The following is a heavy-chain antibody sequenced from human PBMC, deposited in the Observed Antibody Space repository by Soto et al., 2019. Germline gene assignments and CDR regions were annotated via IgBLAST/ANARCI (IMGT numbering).Heavy chain of an antibody. J-gene: IGHJ6*02. D-gene: IGHD1-20*01. Sequence: PSDTLSLTCTVSGDSIISYYWSWIRQPPGKGLEWIGYIYYSGITNYNPSLKSRVTISVDTSKNQFSLKLSSVTAADTAVYYCARYKSNYYYGMDVWGQGTTVT. CDR2: IYYSGIT. CDR3: ARYKSNYYYGMDV. V-gene: IGHV4-59*01. CDR1: GDSIISYY.